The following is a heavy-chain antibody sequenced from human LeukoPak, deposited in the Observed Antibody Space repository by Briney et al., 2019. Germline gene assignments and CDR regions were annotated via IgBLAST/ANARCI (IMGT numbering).Heavy chain of an antibody. CDR1: GYTFTSYD. CDR2: MNPNSGNT. Sequence: ASVKVSCKASGYTFTSYDINWVRQATGQGLEWMGWMNPNSGNTGYAQKFQGRVTMTRNTSISTAYMELSSLRSEDTAVYYCARAIINNWNYKVTPLGYWGQGTLVTASS. J-gene: IGHJ4*02. D-gene: IGHD1-7*01. CDR3: ARAIINNWNYKVTPLGY. V-gene: IGHV1-8*01.